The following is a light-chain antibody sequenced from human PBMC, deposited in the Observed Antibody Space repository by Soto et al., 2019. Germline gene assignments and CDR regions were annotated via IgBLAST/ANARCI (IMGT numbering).Light chain of an antibody. V-gene: IGLV1-44*01. CDR2: SDN. J-gene: IGLJ3*02. Sequence: QSVLTQPPSASGTPGQRVTISCSGSSSNIGSNTVSWYQQVPGTAPKLLIYSDNQRPSGVPDRFSGSKSGTSASLAISGLQSEDEADYYCAAWDDSLNGVFGGGTKLTVL. CDR3: AAWDDSLNGV. CDR1: SSNIGSNT.